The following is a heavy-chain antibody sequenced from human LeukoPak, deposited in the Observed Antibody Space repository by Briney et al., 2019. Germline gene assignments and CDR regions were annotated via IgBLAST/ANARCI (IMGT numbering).Heavy chain of an antibody. J-gene: IGHJ4*02. CDR2: IYYSGST. Sequence: MTSETLSLTCTVSGGSISSYYWGWIRQPPGKGLEWIGSIYYSGSTYYNPSLKSRVTISVDTSKNQFSLKLSSVTAADTAVYYCARHVGQWRYGDYFDYWGQGTLVTVSS. D-gene: IGHD6-19*01. CDR1: GGSISSYY. CDR3: ARHVGQWRYGDYFDY. V-gene: IGHV4-39*01.